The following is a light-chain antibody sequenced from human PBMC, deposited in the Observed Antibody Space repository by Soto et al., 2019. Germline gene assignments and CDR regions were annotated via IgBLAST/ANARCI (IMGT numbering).Light chain of an antibody. V-gene: IGKV3-20*01. Sequence: DIVLTQSPGTLSLSPGERATLSCRASQSVSSSYLAWYQQKPGQAPRLLIYGSSSRATGIPDRFSGSGSGTDFTLTISRPEPEDFAVYYCLQYGSSPPRTFGQGTTVDIK. J-gene: IGKJ1*01. CDR1: QSVSSSY. CDR3: LQYGSSPPRT. CDR2: GSS.